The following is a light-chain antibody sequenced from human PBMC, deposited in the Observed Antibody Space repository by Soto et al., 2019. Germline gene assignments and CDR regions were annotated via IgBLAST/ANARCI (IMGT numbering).Light chain of an antibody. Sequence: LSASVGAIVIIACRASQGISSYLAWYQQKPGKAPNLLIYAASALQSGVPSRFSGSGSGTEFTLTISSLQPEDFATYSCQQLNSYPLTFGGGTKVDIK. J-gene: IGKJ4*01. CDR2: AAS. CDR3: QQLNSYPLT. V-gene: IGKV1-9*01. CDR1: QGISSY.